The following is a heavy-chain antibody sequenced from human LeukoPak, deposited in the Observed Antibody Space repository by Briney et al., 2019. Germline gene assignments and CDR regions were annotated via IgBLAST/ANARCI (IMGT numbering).Heavy chain of an antibody. J-gene: IGHJ4*02. CDR2: INPSGGST. V-gene: IGHV1-46*01. CDR1: GYTFTNYY. Sequence: ASVKVSCKASGYTFTNYYMHWVRQAPGQGLEWMGVINPSGGSTSYAQKFRGRVTMTRDTSTSTVYMELSSLGSEDTAVYYCAREEEGVTATWFDYWGQGTLVTVSS. CDR3: AREEEGVTATWFDY. D-gene: IGHD2-21*02.